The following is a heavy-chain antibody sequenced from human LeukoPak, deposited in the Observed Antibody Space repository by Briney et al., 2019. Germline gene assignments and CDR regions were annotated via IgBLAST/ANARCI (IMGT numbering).Heavy chain of an antibody. CDR1: GYIFTDFY. D-gene: IGHD5/OR15-5a*01. J-gene: IGHJ4*02. Sequence: ASVKVSCKASGYIFTDFYMHWVRQAPGQGLEWMGRLNPHSGGTAYAQKFQGRVTMTRDTSINTAYMDLSRLTFDDTAVYYCAREAVLDPVTGLRVRFDYWGQGALVTVSS. CDR3: AREAVLDPVTGLRVRFDY. CDR2: LNPHSGGT. V-gene: IGHV1-2*06.